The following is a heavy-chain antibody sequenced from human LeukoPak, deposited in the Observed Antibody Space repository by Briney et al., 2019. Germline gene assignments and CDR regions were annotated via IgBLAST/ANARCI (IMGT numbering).Heavy chain of an antibody. Sequence: GGSLILSCLASGFTFSSYAMHWVRQAPGKGLEWVAVTSYDGNNRYYTDSVKGRFTISRDNSKNTVYLQMNSLRAEDTAVYYCAKERVRGVIFDAFDIWGQGTMVTVSS. D-gene: IGHD3-10*01. CDR3: AKERVRGVIFDAFDI. CDR1: GFTFSSYA. V-gene: IGHV3-30*18. J-gene: IGHJ3*02. CDR2: TSYDGNNR.